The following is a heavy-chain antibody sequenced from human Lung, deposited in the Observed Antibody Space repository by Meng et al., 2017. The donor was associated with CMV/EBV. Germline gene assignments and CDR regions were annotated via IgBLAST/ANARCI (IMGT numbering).Heavy chain of an antibody. CDR3: ARDRRPLSNSWFDP. J-gene: IGHJ5*02. V-gene: IGHV4-59*01. CDR1: GGSISSYY. Sequence: SETXSLTCTASGGSISSYYWSWIRQPPGKGLEWIGDIYYSGSTIYNPSLKSRVTISVDTSRNEFSLKLSSVTAADTAIYYCARDRRPLSNSWFDPWGQGTXVTVSS. CDR2: IYYSGST. D-gene: IGHD2/OR15-2a*01.